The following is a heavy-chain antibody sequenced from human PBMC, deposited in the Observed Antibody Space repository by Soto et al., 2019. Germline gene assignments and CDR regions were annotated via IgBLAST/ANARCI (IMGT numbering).Heavy chain of an antibody. J-gene: IGHJ5*01. CDR1: GFTFSSYG. V-gene: IGHV3-23*01. CDR3: AREPNSSGWFDY. Sequence: GGSLRLSCAASGFTFSSYGMHWVRQAPGKGLEWVSAISGSGSRTYYADSVKGRFTIFRDNSKNTLYLQMNSLRDEDTAVYYCAREPNSSGWFDYWGHGTLVPVSS. D-gene: IGHD6-19*01. CDR2: ISGSGSRT.